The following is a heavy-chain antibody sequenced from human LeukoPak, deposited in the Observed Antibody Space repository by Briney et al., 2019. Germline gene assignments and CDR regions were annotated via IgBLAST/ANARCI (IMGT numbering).Heavy chain of an antibody. D-gene: IGHD6-13*01. CDR3: ARHISRAAAGIDY. CDR2: IYPGDSDT. Sequence: GESLTISCKGSGYSFTSYWIGWVRQMPGKGLEWMGIIYPGDSDTRYSPSFQGQVTISADKSISTAYLQWSSLKASDTAMYYCARHISRAAAGIDYWGQGTLVTVSS. V-gene: IGHV5-51*01. J-gene: IGHJ4*02. CDR1: GYSFTSYW.